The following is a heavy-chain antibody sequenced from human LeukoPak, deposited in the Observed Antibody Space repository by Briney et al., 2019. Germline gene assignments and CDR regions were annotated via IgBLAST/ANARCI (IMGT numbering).Heavy chain of an antibody. Sequence: PGRSLRLSCAASGFTFSSYAMHWVRQAPGKGLEWVAVISYDGSNKYYADSVKGRFTISRDNIKNTLYLQMNSLRAEDTAVYYCAKGLSSGWYNAFDIWGQGTMVTVSS. CDR2: ISYDGSNK. CDR3: AKGLSSGWYNAFDI. D-gene: IGHD6-19*01. V-gene: IGHV3-30-3*01. J-gene: IGHJ3*02. CDR1: GFTFSSYA.